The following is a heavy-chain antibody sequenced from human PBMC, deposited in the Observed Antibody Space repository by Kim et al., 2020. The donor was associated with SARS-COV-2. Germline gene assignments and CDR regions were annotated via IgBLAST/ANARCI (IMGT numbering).Heavy chain of an antibody. CDR2: INPKNGDT. CDR3: VREYESGRTLDH. CDR1: GYSFTDYY. Sequence: ASVKVSCKTSGYSFTDYYVHWVRQAPGQGLEWMAWINPKNGDTDYTQRFHGRVTVTRDTSITSVYMELSGLTSDDTAIYYCVREYESGRTLDHWGQGTQITVSS. V-gene: IGHV1-2*02. J-gene: IGHJ4*02. D-gene: IGHD3-22*01.